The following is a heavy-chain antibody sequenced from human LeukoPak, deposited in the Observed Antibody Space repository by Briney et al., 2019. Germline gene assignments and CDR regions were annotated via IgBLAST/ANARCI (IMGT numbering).Heavy chain of an antibody. CDR1: GGSISSYY. J-gene: IGHJ4*02. Sequence: PSETLSLTCTVSGGSISSYYWSWIRQPPGKGLEWIGYIYYSESTNYNPSLKSRVTISVDTSKNQFSLKLSSVTAADTAVYYCARGGPGYYDSSGYSDYWGQGTRVTVSS. CDR3: ARGGPGYYDSSGYSDY. D-gene: IGHD3-22*01. CDR2: IYYSEST. V-gene: IGHV4-59*01.